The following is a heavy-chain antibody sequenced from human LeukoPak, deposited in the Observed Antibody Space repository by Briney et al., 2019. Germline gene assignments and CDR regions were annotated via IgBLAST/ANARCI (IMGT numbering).Heavy chain of an antibody. CDR2: ISGSGGSA. D-gene: IGHD7-27*01. V-gene: IGHV3-23*01. CDR3: AKDWGGIDY. Sequence: GGSLRLSCAASRFTFSSYAMSWVRQAPGKGLEWVSGISGSGGSASYADSVKGRFTISRDNSKNTLYLQMNNLRADDTAVYYCAKDWGGIDYWGQGTLVTVSS. CDR1: RFTFSSYA. J-gene: IGHJ4*02.